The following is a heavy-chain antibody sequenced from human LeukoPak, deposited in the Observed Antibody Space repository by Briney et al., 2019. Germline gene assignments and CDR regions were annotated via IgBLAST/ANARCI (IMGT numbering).Heavy chain of an antibody. CDR3: AHLVITDY. CDR2: TIPILGIA. J-gene: IGHJ4*02. D-gene: IGHD3-22*01. Sequence: SVKVSCKASGGTFSSYAISWVRQAPGQGLEWMGRTIPILGIANYAQKFQGRVTITADKSTSTAYMELSSLRSEDTAVYYCAHLVITDYWGQGTLVTVSS. V-gene: IGHV1-69*04. CDR1: GGTFSSYA.